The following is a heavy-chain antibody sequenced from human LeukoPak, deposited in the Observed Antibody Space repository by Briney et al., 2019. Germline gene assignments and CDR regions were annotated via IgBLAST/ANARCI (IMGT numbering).Heavy chain of an antibody. CDR2: IYTSGST. D-gene: IGHD1-26*01. J-gene: IGHJ4*02. Sequence: PSETLSLTCTVSGGSISSYYWSWIRQPAGKGLEWIGRIYTSGSTNYNPSLKSRVTMSVDTSKNQFSLKLSPVTAADTAVYYCARGTFSGSYYYFDYWGQGTLVTVSS. CDR3: ARGTFSGSYYYFDY. V-gene: IGHV4-4*07. CDR1: GGSISSYY.